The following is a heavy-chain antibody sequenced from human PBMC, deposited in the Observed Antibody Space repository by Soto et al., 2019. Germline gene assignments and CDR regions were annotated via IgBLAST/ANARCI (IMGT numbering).Heavy chain of an antibody. CDR1: GFTFNSYG. V-gene: IGHV3-30*03. CDR2: ISFDGRNT. CDR3: AREWSYYDSSGYYLGY. Sequence: PGGSLRLSCAASGFTFNSYGMHWVRQAPGKGLEWVVVISFDGRNTYYADSVKGRFTISRDNSKNTLYLQMTSLRDEDTAVYYCAREWSYYDSSGYYLGYWGQGTLVTVSS. J-gene: IGHJ4*02. D-gene: IGHD3-22*01.